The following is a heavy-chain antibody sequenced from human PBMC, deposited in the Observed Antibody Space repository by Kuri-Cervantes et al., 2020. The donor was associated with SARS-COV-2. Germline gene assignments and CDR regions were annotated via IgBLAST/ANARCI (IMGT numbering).Heavy chain of an antibody. V-gene: IGHV4-59*12. CDR1: GGSISSYY. J-gene: IGHJ4*02. CDR2: IYYSGST. CDR3: ARDPGYSSSWVDN. Sequence: SETLSLTCTVSGGSISSYYWSWIRQPPGKGLEWIGYIYYSGSTNYNPSLKSRVTMSVDTSKNQFSLKLSSVTAADTAVYYCARDPGYSSSWVDNWGQGTLVTVSS. D-gene: IGHD6-13*01.